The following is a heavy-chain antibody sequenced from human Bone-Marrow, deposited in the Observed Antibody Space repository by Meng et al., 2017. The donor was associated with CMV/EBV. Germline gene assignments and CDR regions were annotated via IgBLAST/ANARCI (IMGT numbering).Heavy chain of an antibody. CDR2: ISSSSSYI. D-gene: IGHD2-2*01. V-gene: IGHV3-21*06. J-gene: IGHJ6*02. CDR1: GFTFSSYS. CDR3: ARDIPCTTASCYSGGDYYYYFGMDV. Sequence: GESLKISCAASGFTFSSYSMNWVRQAPGKGLEWVSSISSSSSYIYYADSVKGRFTISRDNAKSSLYLQMDGLRAEDTAVYYCARDIPCTTASCYSGGDYYYYFGMDVWGQGTTVTVSS.